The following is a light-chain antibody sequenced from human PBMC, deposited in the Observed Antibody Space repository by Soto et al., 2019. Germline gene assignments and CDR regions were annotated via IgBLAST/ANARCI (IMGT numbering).Light chain of an antibody. CDR3: QQYNSFNT. CDR2: DAS. V-gene: IGKV1-5*01. J-gene: IGKJ2*01. CDR1: QSISSW. Sequence: DIQMTQSPSTLSASVGDRVTITCRASQSISSWLAWYQQKPGKAPKLLIHDASSLESGVPSRFSGSASGTEFTLTISSLQPDYFATYYCQQYNSFNTFGQGTKLEIK.